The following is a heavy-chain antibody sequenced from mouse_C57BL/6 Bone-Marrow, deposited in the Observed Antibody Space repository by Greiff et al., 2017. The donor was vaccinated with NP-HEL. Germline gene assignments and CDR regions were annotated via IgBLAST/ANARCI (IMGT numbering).Heavy chain of an antibody. V-gene: IGHV1-81*01. J-gene: IGHJ4*01. CDR3: AINYGSSSYYAMAY. CDR1: GYTFTSYG. CDR2: IYPRSGNT. Sequence: QVQLKQSGAELARPGASVKLSCKASGYTFTSYGISWVKQRTGQGLEWIGEIYPRSGNTYYNEKFKGQATLTADKSSSTAYIELRSLTSVYSAVYFCAINYGSSSYYAMAYWDQGTSVTVSS. D-gene: IGHD1-1*01.